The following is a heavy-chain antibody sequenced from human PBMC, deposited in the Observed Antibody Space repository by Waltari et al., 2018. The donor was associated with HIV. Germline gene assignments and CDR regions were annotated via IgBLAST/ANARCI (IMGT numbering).Heavy chain of an antibody. J-gene: IGHJ4*02. CDR3: ARARYCSSISCSYFDD. D-gene: IGHD2-2*01. CDR1: GPGFRGYW. Sequence: EVQLVESGGGLVQSGVSLRPSWAVAGPGFRGYWRSWVRQAPGKGLEWVANIKEDGSEKYYVDSVKGRFTISRDNAKNSLYLQMNSLRAEDTAMYYCARARYCSSISCSYFDDWGQGTLVTVSS. V-gene: IGHV3-7*01. CDR2: IKEDGSEK.